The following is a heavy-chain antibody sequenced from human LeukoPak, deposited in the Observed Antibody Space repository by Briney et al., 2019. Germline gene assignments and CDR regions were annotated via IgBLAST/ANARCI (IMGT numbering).Heavy chain of an antibody. D-gene: IGHD6-13*01. CDR3: ARDPAPFYSSSADAAYFDY. V-gene: IGHV1-69*01. Sequence: ASVKVSCKASGGTFSSYAISWVRQAPGQGLEWMGGIIPIFGTANYAQKFQGRVTITADESTSTAYMELSSLRSEDTAVYYCARDPAPFYSSSADAAYFDYWGQGTLVTVSS. J-gene: IGHJ4*02. CDR2: IIPIFGTA. CDR1: GGTFSSYA.